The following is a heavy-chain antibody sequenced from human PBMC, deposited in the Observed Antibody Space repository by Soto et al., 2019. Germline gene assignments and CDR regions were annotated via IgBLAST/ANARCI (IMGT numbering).Heavy chain of an antibody. CDR2: ISKRSYTI. CDR3: VRDPDVMTDFDY. J-gene: IGHJ4*02. CDR1: GFTFSSSG. V-gene: IGHV3-48*02. D-gene: IGHD2-8*01. Sequence: PGGSLRLSYVASGFTFSSSGMAWVRQAPGKGLEWVSYISKRSYTINYAESVKGRFTISRDNAENSLYLQMSSLRDEDTAVYFCVRDPDVMTDFDYWGQGT.